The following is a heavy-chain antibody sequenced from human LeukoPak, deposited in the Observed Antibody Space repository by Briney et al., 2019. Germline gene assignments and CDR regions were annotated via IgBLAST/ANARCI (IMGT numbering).Heavy chain of an antibody. J-gene: IGHJ4*02. CDR3: AGYSSSLTPSIDY. CDR1: GGSISSSNC. V-gene: IGHV4-4*02. Sequence: NPSGTLSLTCAVSGGSISSSNCSSWVRQPPGKGLEWIGEIYHSGSTNYNPSLKSRVTISVDKSKNQFSLKLSSVTAADTAVYYCAGYSSSLTPSIDYWGQGTLVTVSS. CDR2: IYHSGST. D-gene: IGHD6-13*01.